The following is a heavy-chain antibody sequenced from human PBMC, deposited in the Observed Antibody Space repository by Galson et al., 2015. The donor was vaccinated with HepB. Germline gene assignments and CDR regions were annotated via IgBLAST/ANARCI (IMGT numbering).Heavy chain of an antibody. CDR1: GFTFSDYY. CDR2: ISSSSSYT. Sequence: SLRLSCADAGFTFSDYYMSWIRQAPGKGLEWVSYISSSSSYTNYADSVKGRFTISRDNAKNSLYLEMNSLRAEDTAVYYRASEGSGYYSAELGYWGQGALVTVSS. D-gene: IGHD3-22*01. CDR3: ASEGSGYYSAELGY. V-gene: IGHV3-11*06. J-gene: IGHJ4*02.